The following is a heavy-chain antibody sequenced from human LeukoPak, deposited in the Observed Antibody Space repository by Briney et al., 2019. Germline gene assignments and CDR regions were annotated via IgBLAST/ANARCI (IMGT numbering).Heavy chain of an antibody. CDR1: GFTFSSYG. V-gene: IGHV3-33*01. CDR3: AREVVGATGFDY. D-gene: IGHD1-26*01. CDR2: IWYDGSNK. Sequence: GGSLRLSCAASGFTFSSYGMHWVSQAPGKGLEWVAVIWYDGSNKYYADSVKGRFTISRDNSKNTLYLQMNSLRAEDTAVYYCAREVVGATGFDYWGQGTLVTVSS. J-gene: IGHJ4*02.